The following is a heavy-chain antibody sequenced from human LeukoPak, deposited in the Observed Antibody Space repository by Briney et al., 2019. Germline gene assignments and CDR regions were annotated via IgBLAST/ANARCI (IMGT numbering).Heavy chain of an antibody. Sequence: GGSLRLSCAASGFTFSSYAMSWVRQAPGKGLEWVSAISGSGGSTYYADSVKGRFTISRDNSKNTLYLQMNSLRAEDTAVYYCAKAQQLVRFRRDYYYYYGMDVWGQGTTVTVSS. V-gene: IGHV3-23*01. J-gene: IGHJ6*02. CDR3: AKAQQLVRFRRDYYYYYGMDV. D-gene: IGHD6-6*01. CDR1: GFTFSSYA. CDR2: ISGSGGST.